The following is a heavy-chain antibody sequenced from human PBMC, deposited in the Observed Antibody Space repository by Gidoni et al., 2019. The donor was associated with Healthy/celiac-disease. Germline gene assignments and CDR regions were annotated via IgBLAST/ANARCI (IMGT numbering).Heavy chain of an antibody. D-gene: IGHD3-22*01. J-gene: IGHJ5*02. CDR2: INHSGST. V-gene: IGHV4-34*01. CDR1: GRSFGGYY. Sequence: QVQLQQWCAGLLKPSATLSLTCAVYGRSFGGYYWSWIRQPPGKGREWIGEINHSGSTNYNPSLKIRVTISVDTSKNQFSLKLSSVTAADTSVYYCAVHYYYDSSGYSRRSSWWFDPWGQGTLVTVSS. CDR3: AVHYYYDSSGYSRRSSWWFDP.